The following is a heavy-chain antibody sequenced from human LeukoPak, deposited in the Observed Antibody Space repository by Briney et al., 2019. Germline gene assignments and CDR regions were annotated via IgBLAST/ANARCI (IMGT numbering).Heavy chain of an antibody. CDR1: GFTFSSYS. D-gene: IGHD3-10*01. V-gene: IGHV3-21*01. CDR2: ISSSSSYI. CDR3: ARGRFGEFYYFDY. J-gene: IGHJ4*02. Sequence: GGSLRLSCAASGFTFSSYSMNWVRQAPGKGLEWVSSISSSSSYIYYADSVKGRCTISRDNAKNSLYLQMNSLRAEDTAVYYCARGRFGEFYYFDYWGQGTLVTVSS.